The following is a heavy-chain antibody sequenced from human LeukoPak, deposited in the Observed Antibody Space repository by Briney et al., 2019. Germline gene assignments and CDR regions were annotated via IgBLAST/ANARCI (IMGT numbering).Heavy chain of an antibody. Sequence: PSETLSLTCTVSGYSISSGFYWGWIRQPPGKGLEWIGTIYHSGSTYYNPSLKSRVTISLDTSENHFSLRLSSLTAADTAVYYCARGFWSAYLDYWGQGTLVTVSS. J-gene: IGHJ4*02. V-gene: IGHV4-38-2*02. CDR1: GYSISSGFY. CDR3: ARGFWSAYLDY. CDR2: IYHSGST. D-gene: IGHD3-3*01.